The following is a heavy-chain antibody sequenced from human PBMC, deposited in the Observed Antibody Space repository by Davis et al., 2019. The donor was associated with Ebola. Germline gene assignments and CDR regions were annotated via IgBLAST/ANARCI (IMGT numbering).Heavy chain of an antibody. D-gene: IGHD6-13*01. CDR3: ARRGRAMDV. CDR2: IYYSGST. V-gene: IGHV4-39*01. Sequence: MPSETLSLTCTVSGGSISSSSYYWGWIRQPPGKGLEWIGSIYYSGSTYYSPSLQSRVTISVDTSKNQFSLKLSSVIAADTAVYYCARRGRAMDVWGQGTTVTVSS. J-gene: IGHJ6*02. CDR1: GGSISSSSYY.